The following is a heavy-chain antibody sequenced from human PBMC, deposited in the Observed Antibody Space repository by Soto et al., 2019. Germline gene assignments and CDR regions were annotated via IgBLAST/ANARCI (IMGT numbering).Heavy chain of an antibody. D-gene: IGHD3-22*01. CDR3: ARERPYYYDSSPIPDPSPHAFDI. V-gene: IGHV1-69*04. Sequence: GASVKVSCKASGGTFSSYTISWVRQAPGQRLEWMGRIIPILGIANYAQKFQGRVTITADKSTSTAYMELSSLRSEDTAVYYCARERPYYYDSSPIPDPSPHAFDIWGQGTMVTVSS. CDR1: GGTFSSYT. CDR2: IIPILGIA. J-gene: IGHJ3*02.